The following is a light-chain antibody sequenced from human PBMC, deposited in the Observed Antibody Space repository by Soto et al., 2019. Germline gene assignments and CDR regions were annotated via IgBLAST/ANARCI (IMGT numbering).Light chain of an antibody. V-gene: IGKV3-20*01. CDR2: GAS. CDR3: QQYRNSILM. J-gene: IGKJ1*01. Sequence: ENVLTQSPGTLSLSPGERATLSCRASQSVSSSHLAWYQQKPGQAPRLLMYGASSRATGIKDRFSGGGSGADFTLTIRRMETEELGVYYCQQYRNSILMLGQGTKGDIK. CDR1: QSVSSSH.